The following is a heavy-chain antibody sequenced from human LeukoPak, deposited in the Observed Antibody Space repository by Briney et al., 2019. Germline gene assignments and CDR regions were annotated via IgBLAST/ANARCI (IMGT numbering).Heavy chain of an antibody. J-gene: IGHJ5*02. V-gene: IGHV1-24*01. D-gene: IGHD6-13*01. CDR3: ATEGPGVYWFDP. CDR2: FDPEDGET. Sequence: ASVKVSCKVSGYTLTELSMHWVRQAPGKGLEWMGGFDPEDGETIYAQKFQGRVTMTEDTSTDTAYMELSSLRSEDTAVYYCATEGPGVYWFDPWGQGTLVTVSS. CDR1: GYTLTELS.